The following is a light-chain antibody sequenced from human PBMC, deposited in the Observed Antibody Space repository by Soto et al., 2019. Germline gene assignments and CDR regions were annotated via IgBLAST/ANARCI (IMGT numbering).Light chain of an antibody. CDR3: QQYASYPYT. CDR2: DAS. J-gene: IGKJ2*01. V-gene: IGKV1-5*01. Sequence: DIQMTQSPSTLSASVGDRVTISCRASQSIQTWLAWYQQKPGKAPNLLHFDASDLASGVSSRFSGSGSGAEFTLTISSLQADDFATYYCQQYASYPYTFGRGTRLDIK. CDR1: QSIQTW.